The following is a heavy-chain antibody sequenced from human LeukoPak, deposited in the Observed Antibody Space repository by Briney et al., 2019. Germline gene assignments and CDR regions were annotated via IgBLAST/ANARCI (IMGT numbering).Heavy chain of an antibody. CDR2: TYYRSKWYN. Sequence: SQTLSLTCAISGDSVSSNSAAWNWIRQSPSRGLEWLGRTYYRSKWYNDYAVSVKSRITINPDTSKNQFSLQLNSVTPEDTAVYYCARDPYSSSSTTYNWFDPWGQGTLVTVSS. J-gene: IGHJ5*02. D-gene: IGHD6-6*01. CDR3: ARDPYSSSSTTYNWFDP. CDR1: GDSVSSNSAA. V-gene: IGHV6-1*01.